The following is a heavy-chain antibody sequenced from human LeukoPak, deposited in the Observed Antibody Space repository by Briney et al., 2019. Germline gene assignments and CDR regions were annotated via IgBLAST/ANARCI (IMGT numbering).Heavy chain of an antibody. V-gene: IGHV4-59*01. CDR1: GGSISSYY. CDR3: ARDPDGDGAFDP. J-gene: IGHJ5*02. Sequence: SETLSLTCTVSGGSISSYYWSWIRQPPGKGLEWIGDIYYSGSTNYNPSLKSRLPITVDTSKNQFSLKLSSVTAADTAVYYCARDPDGDGAFDPWGQGTLVTVSS. CDR2: IYYSGST. D-gene: IGHD4-17*01.